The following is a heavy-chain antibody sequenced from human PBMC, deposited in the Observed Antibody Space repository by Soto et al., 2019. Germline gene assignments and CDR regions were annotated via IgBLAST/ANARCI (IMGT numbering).Heavy chain of an antibody. Sequence: PGGSLRLSCAASGFTFSSYGMHWVRQAPGKGLEWVAVISYDGSNKYYADSVKGRFTISRDNSKNTLYLQMNSLRAEDTAVYYCAKERYYYDSSGLRYYFDYWGQGTLVAVYS. D-gene: IGHD3-22*01. V-gene: IGHV3-30*18. CDR2: ISYDGSNK. CDR1: GFTFSSYG. J-gene: IGHJ4*02. CDR3: AKERYYYDSSGLRYYFDY.